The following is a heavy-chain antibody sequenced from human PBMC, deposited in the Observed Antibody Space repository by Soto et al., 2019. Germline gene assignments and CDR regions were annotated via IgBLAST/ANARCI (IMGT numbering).Heavy chain of an antibody. CDR3: ASPMNSSGGSCSFSYFDF. CDR2: IIPILGLA. CDR1: GGTFSSFS. J-gene: IGHJ4*02. D-gene: IGHD2-15*01. Sequence: QVQLVQSGAEVKKPGSSVKVSCKASGGTFSSFSISWVRQAPGQRLEWMGRIIPILGLANYAQKFQGRVTTTADKSKSTVYMDLSTLRSDDTALYSCASPMNSSGGSCSFSYFDFWGQRTLVTVSS. V-gene: IGHV1-69*02.